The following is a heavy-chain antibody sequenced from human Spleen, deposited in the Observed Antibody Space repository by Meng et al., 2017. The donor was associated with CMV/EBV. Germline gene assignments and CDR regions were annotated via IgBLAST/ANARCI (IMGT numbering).Heavy chain of an antibody. CDR2: ISAYNGNT. CDR1: GGTFSSYA. V-gene: IGHV1-18*01. Sequence: ASVKVSCKASGGTFSSYAISWVRQAPGQGLEWMGWISAYNGNTNYAQKLQGRVTMTTDTSTSTAYMELSNLKSDDTAVYYCARDQISVSGLSYYFDFWGQGTLVTVSS. J-gene: IGHJ4*02. CDR3: ARDQISVSGLSYYFDF. D-gene: IGHD6-19*01.